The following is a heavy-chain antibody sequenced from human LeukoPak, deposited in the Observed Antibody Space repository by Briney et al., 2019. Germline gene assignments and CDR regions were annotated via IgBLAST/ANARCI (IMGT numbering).Heavy chain of an antibody. CDR1: GYTFTTYP. V-gene: IGHV1-18*01. D-gene: IGHD2-8*02. Sequence: ASVKVSCKASGYTFTTYPINWVRQAPGQGLEWMGWISAYNGNTNYAQKLQGRVTMTTDTSTSTAYMELRSLRSDDTAVYYCARDLRDLVFDYWGQGTLVTVSS. CDR3: ARDLRDLVFDY. J-gene: IGHJ4*02. CDR2: ISAYNGNT.